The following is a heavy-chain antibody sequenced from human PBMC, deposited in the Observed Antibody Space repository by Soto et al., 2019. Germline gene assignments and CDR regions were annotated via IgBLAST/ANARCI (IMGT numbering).Heavy chain of an antibody. J-gene: IGHJ3*02. CDR3: AKATATGGGAFDI. CDR2: ILVGGST. Sequence: GGSLRLSCAAPGFICSSYDMSWVRQAPGKGLEWVSTILVGGSTHYEDSVKGRFTISRDRSKNTVYLQMNSLTAGDTAVYYCAKATATGGGAFDICGQGTMVTVSS. D-gene: IGHD2-8*02. CDR1: GFICSSYD. V-gene: IGHV3-23*01.